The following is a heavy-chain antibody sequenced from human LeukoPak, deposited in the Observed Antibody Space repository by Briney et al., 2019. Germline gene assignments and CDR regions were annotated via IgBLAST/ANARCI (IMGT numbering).Heavy chain of an antibody. V-gene: IGHV4-30-2*01. J-gene: IGHJ3*02. CDR2: IYQSGSA. Sequence: PSETLSLTCGVSGASVSSIGYSWSWIRQPPGRGLEWIGYIYQSGSASYNPSLQSRITISIDKSKNQFSLNLNSVTAADTAVYYCARNSYYDNSGEGAFDIWGQGTMVTVSS. CDR1: GASVSSIGYS. CDR3: ARNSYYDNSGEGAFDI. D-gene: IGHD3-22*01.